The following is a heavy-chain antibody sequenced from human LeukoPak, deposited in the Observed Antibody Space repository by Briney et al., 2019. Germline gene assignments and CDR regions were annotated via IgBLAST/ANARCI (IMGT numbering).Heavy chain of an antibody. CDR3: ASVNTYYYGSGSFPH. CDR1: GFTFSSYA. J-gene: IGHJ4*02. V-gene: IGHV3-30-3*01. CDR2: ISYDGSNK. D-gene: IGHD3-10*01. Sequence: GGSLRLSCAASGFTFSSYAMHWVRQAPGKGLEWVAVISYDGSNKYYADSVKGRFTNSRDNSKNTLYLQMNSLRAEDTAVYYCASVNTYYYGSGSFPHWGQGTLVTVSS.